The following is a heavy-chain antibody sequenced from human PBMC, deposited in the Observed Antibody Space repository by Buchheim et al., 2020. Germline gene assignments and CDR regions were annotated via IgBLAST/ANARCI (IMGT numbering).Heavy chain of an antibody. J-gene: IGHJ4*02. CDR3: ARGTASYYYDSSGKYYFDY. CDR1: GFTFSSYA. D-gene: IGHD3-22*01. Sequence: EVQLLESGGGLVQPGGSLRLSCAASGFTFSSYAMSWVRQAPGKGLEWVSYISSSGSTIYYADSVKGRFTISRDNAKNSLYLQMNSLRAEDTAVYYCARGTASYYYDSSGKYYFDYWGQGTL. CDR2: ISSSGSTI. V-gene: IGHV3-48*03.